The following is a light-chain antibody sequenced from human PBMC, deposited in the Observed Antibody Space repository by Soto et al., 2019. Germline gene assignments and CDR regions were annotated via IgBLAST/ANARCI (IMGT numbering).Light chain of an antibody. CDR1: SSNIGNNP. J-gene: IGLJ2*01. Sequence: QSVRTQPPSASGTPGQRVTISCSGSSSNIGNNPVNWYQQLPGTAPKLLIYSYNQRPSGIPDRFSGSQSGTSASLAISGLQSDDEADYFCAAWDDSLNAVVFGGGTKVTLL. CDR3: AAWDDSLNAVV. CDR2: SYN. V-gene: IGLV1-44*01.